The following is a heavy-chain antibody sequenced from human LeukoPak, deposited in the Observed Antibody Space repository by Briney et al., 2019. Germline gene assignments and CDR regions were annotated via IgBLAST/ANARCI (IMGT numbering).Heavy chain of an antibody. V-gene: IGHV4-59*01. D-gene: IGHD4-17*01. Sequence: SETLSLTCTVSGGSISSYYWSWIRQPPGKRLEWIGYIYHSGSTNYNPSLKSRLTISVDTPKNQFSLMLSSVTAADTAVYYCANSIDFDYGDYYFDYWGQGALVTISS. CDR2: IYHSGST. J-gene: IGHJ4*02. CDR1: GGSISSYY. CDR3: ANSIDFDYGDYYFDY.